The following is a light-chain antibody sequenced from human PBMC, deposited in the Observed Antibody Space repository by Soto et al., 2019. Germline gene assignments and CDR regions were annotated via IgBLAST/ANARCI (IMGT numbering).Light chain of an antibody. J-gene: IGLJ3*02. Sequence: QSVLTQPPSASGTPGQRVIISCSGSSSNIGSNPVNWYQQLPGTAPKLLIYSNSQRPSGVPDRFSGSKSGTSASLAISGLQSEDEADYYCASWDDSLNGWVFGGGTKLTVL. CDR3: ASWDDSLNGWV. CDR2: SNS. V-gene: IGLV1-44*01. CDR1: SSNIGSNP.